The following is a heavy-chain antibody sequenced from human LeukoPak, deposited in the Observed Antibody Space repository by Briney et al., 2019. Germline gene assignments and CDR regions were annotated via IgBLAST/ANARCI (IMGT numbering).Heavy chain of an antibody. D-gene: IGHD5-24*01. V-gene: IGHV7-4-1*02. CDR1: GYTFTSYA. CDR2: INTNTGNP. Sequence: ASVKVSCKASGYTFTSYAMNWVRQAPGQGLEWMGWINTNTGNPTYAQGFTGRFVFSLDTSVSTAYLQISSLKAEDTAVYYCARDSLYRDGYNYVRFHYWGQGTLVTVSP. CDR3: ARDSLYRDGYNYVRFHY. J-gene: IGHJ4*02.